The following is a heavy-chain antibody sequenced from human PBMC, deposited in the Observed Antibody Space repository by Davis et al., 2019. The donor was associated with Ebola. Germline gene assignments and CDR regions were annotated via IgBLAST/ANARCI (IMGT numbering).Heavy chain of an antibody. Sequence: SVTVSCKTSGGSFSSHPISWVRQAPRQGLEWMGGIIPMFDTPHYAQKFQGRITITADASTSTAYMELSSLRSEDTATYFCARDFDGGNYYFDYWGPGTPVTVAS. V-gene: IGHV1-69*13. CDR2: IIPMFDTP. D-gene: IGHD3-9*01. CDR3: ARDFDGGNYYFDY. CDR1: GGSFSSHP. J-gene: IGHJ4*02.